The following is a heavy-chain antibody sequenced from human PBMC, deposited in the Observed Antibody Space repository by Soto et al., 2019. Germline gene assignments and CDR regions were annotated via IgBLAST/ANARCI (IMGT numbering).Heavy chain of an antibody. CDR3: AVGTTGGDYVRAWFDP. Sequence: QVQLQQWGAGLLKPSETLSLTCAVYGGSFSGYYWSWIRQPPGKGLEWIGEINHSGSTNYNPSLKSRVTISVDTSKNQFSLKLSSVTAADTAVYYCAVGTTGGDYVRAWFDPWGQGTLGTVSS. CDR2: INHSGST. V-gene: IGHV4-34*01. D-gene: IGHD4-17*01. CDR1: GGSFSGYY. J-gene: IGHJ5*02.